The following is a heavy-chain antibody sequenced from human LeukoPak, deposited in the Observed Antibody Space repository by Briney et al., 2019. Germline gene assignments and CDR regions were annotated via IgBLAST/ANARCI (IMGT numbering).Heavy chain of an antibody. Sequence: GGSLRLSCAASGFTFSSYWMSWMRQAPGKGLEWVANIKYDGNEEYYVDSVKGRFTISRDNAKNSLYLQLNSLRAGDTAVYYCARVQGYYDSSGYYPGAFDIWGQGTMVTVS. J-gene: IGHJ3*02. CDR3: ARVQGYYDSSGYYPGAFDI. V-gene: IGHV3-7*01. CDR2: IKYDGNEE. D-gene: IGHD3-22*01. CDR1: GFTFSSYW.